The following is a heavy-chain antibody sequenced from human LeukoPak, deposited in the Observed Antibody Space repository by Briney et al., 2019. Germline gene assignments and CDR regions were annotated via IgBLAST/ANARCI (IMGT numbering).Heavy chain of an antibody. Sequence: PGGSLRLSCAASGFTFSSHWMTWVRQAPGKGLEWVANIKEDGTRKNYMDSVKGRFTISRDNAKNSLYLQMNSLRAEDTAVYYCAKAGQNSGWSTYFDYWGQGTLVTVSS. D-gene: IGHD6-19*01. CDR2: IKEDGTRK. CDR1: GFTFSSHW. J-gene: IGHJ4*02. V-gene: IGHV3-7*01. CDR3: AKAGQNSGWSTYFDY.